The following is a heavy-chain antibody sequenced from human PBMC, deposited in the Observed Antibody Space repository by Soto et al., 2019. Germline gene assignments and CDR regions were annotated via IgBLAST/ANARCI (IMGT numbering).Heavy chain of an antibody. J-gene: IGHJ6*02. CDR2: IKSKTDGGTT. Sequence: PGGSLRLSCAASGFTFSNAWMSWVRQAPGKGLEWVGRIKSKTDGGTTDYAAPVKGRFTISRDDSKNTLYLQMNSLKTEDTAVYYCTTDIKLELPPPDKYYYYGMDVWGQGTTVNVSS. V-gene: IGHV3-15*01. CDR3: TTDIKLELPPPDKYYYYGMDV. CDR1: GFTFSNAW. D-gene: IGHD1-7*01.